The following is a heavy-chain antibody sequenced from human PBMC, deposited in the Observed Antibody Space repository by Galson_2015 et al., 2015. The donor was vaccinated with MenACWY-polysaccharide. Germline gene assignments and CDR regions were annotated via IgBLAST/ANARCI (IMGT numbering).Heavy chain of an antibody. CDR2: MNPNSGNT. Sequence: SVKVSCKASGYTFTNYDINWVRQATGQGLEWMGWMNPNSGNTGYAQKFQGRVTMTRDTSISTAYMELRSLRCEDTAVYYCARVVRRKYSYSDYWGQGTLVSVSS. CDR3: ARVVRRKYSYSDY. J-gene: IGHJ4*02. CDR1: GYTFTNYD. D-gene: IGHD5-18*01. V-gene: IGHV1-8*01.